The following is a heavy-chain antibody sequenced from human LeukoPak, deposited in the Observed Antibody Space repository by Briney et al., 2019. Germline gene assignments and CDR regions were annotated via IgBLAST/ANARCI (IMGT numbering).Heavy chain of an antibody. CDR1: GFTFSNYW. Sequence: PGGSLRLSCAASGFTFSNYWVHWVRQAPGKGLVWVSRINTDGSSASYADSVKGRFTISRDTAKNTLYLQMNSLRAEDTAVYYCARGDYAFDIWGQGTMVTVSS. CDR2: INTDGSSA. V-gene: IGHV3-74*01. J-gene: IGHJ3*02. CDR3: ARGDYAFDI. D-gene: IGHD2-21*01.